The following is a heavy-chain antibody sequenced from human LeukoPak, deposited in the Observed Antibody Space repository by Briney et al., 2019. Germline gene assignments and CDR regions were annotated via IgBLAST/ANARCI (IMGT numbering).Heavy chain of an antibody. D-gene: IGHD6-19*01. Sequence: SETLSLTCAVSGGSISSSNWWSWVRQPPGKGLEWIGEIYHSGSTNYNPSLKSRVTISVDKSKNQFSLKLSSVTAADTAVYYCARAGGSSGWNVDYWGQGTLVTVSS. J-gene: IGHJ4*02. CDR2: IYHSGST. V-gene: IGHV4-4*02. CDR3: ARAGGSSGWNVDY. CDR1: GGSISSSNW.